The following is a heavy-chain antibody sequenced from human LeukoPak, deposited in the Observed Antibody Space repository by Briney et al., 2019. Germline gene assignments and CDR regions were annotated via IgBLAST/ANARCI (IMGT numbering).Heavy chain of an antibody. CDR1: GFTFSSYA. CDR2: ISYDGSNK. Sequence: GRSLRLSCAASGFTFSSYAMHWVRQAPGKGLEWVAVISYDGSNKYYADSVKGRFTISRDNSKNTLYLQMNSLRAEDTAVYYCARNSIGYCSGGSCYGGGDYWGQGTLVTVSS. V-gene: IGHV3-30-3*01. D-gene: IGHD2-15*01. J-gene: IGHJ4*02. CDR3: ARNSIGYCSGGSCYGGGDY.